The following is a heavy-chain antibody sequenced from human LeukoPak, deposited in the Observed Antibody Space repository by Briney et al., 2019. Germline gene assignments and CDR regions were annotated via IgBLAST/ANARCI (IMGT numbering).Heavy chain of an antibody. CDR1: GGSISSGDYY. D-gene: IGHD6-13*01. J-gene: IGHJ4*02. CDR2: IYTSGST. Sequence: SQTLSLTCTVSGGSISSGDYYWSWIRQPVGKGLEWIGRIYTSGSTDYNPSLKSRVTMSVDTSKNQFSLKLTSVTAADTAVYYCARSQPPYSTRWYYFDYWGQGTLVTVSS. CDR3: ARSQPPYSTRWYYFDY. V-gene: IGHV4-61*02.